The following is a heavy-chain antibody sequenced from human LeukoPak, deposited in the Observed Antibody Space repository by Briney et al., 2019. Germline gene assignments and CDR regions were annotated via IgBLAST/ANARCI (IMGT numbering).Heavy chain of an antibody. CDR3: AAMNLITMVRGSNSPNYYYGMDV. Sequence: PSETLSLTCTVSGGSISSSSYYWGWIRQPPGKGLEWIGSIYYSGSTYYNPSLKSRVTISVDTSKNQFSLKLSSVTAADTAVYYCAAMNLITMVRGSNSPNYYYGMDVWGQGTTVTVSS. J-gene: IGHJ6*02. V-gene: IGHV4-39*07. CDR1: GGSISSSSYY. CDR2: IYYSGST. D-gene: IGHD3-10*01.